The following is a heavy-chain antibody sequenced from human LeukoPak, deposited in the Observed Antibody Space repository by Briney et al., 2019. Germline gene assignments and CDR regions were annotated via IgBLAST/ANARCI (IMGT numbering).Heavy chain of an antibody. CDR2: ISAYNGNT. CDR1: GYTFTSYG. V-gene: IGHV1-18*01. D-gene: IGHD3-22*01. Sequence: ASVKVSCKASGYTFTSYGISWVRQAPGQGLEWMGWISAYNGNTNYAQKLQGRVTMTTDTSTSTAYMELRSLRSDDTAVYYCARDRGYYDSSGYRYWGQGTLVTVSS. CDR3: ARDRGYYDSSGYRY. J-gene: IGHJ4*02.